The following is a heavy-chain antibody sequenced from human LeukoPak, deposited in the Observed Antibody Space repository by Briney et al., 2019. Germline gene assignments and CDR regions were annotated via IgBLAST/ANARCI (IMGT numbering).Heavy chain of an antibody. V-gene: IGHV3-23*01. Sequence: GGSLRLSCAASGFTFSSYAMSWVRQAPGKGLEWVSAISGSGGSTYYADSVKGRFTISRDNSKNTLYLQMNSLRAEDTAVYYCAEYCSSTSCYRGWVDYWGQGTLVTVSS. CDR3: AEYCSSTSCYRGWVDY. D-gene: IGHD2-2*02. CDR1: GFTFSSYA. J-gene: IGHJ4*02. CDR2: ISGSGGST.